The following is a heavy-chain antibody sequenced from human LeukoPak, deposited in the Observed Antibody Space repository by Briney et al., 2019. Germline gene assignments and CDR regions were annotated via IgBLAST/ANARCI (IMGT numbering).Heavy chain of an antibody. J-gene: IGHJ4*02. Sequence: SVKVSCKASGGTFSSYAISWVRQAPGQGLEWMGGIIPIFGTANYAQKFQGRVTITADESTSTAYMELSSLRSEDTAVYYCAREARGRYYYDSSGYYYFDYRGQGTLVTVSS. CDR3: AREARGRYYYDSSGYYYFDY. CDR2: IIPIFGTA. V-gene: IGHV1-69*13. CDR1: GGTFSSYA. D-gene: IGHD3-22*01.